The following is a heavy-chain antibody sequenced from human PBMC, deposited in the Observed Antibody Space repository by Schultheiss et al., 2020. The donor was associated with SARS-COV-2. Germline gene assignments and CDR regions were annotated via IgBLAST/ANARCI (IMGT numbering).Heavy chain of an antibody. CDR2: ISSSSSYI. Sequence: GGSLRLSCAASGFTFSSYRMNWVRQAPGKGLEWVSSISSSSSYIYYADSVKGRFTISRDNAKNSLYLQMNSLRAGDTAVYYCARDGDYSNYYYMDVWGKGTTVTVSS. D-gene: IGHD4-11*01. CDR3: ARDGDYSNYYYMDV. J-gene: IGHJ6*03. V-gene: IGHV3-21*01. CDR1: GFTFSSYR.